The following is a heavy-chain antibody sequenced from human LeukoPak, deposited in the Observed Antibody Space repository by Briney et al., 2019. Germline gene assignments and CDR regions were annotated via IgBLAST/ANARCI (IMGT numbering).Heavy chain of an antibody. CDR2: INPNSGGT. CDR3: VRGRSGGSWPDY. V-gene: IGHV1-2*04. CDR1: GYTFTNYY. J-gene: IGHJ4*02. D-gene: IGHD2-15*01. Sequence: ASVKVSCKASGYTFTNYYLSWVRQAPGQGLEWMGWINPNSGGTNYAQKFQDWVTMTSDTSISTAYMELSSLRSDDTAVYYCVRGRSGGSWPDYWGQGTLVTVSS.